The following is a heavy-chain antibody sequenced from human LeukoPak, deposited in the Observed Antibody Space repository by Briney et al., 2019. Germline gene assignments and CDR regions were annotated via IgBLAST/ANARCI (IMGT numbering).Heavy chain of an antibody. CDR1: GGTFSSYA. CDR2: IIPIFGTA. V-gene: IGHV1-69*13. J-gene: IGHJ6*02. CDR3: ARGRMAARPQAVDYGMDV. Sequence: SVKVSCKASGGTFSSYAISWVRQAPGQGLEWMGGIIPIFGTANYAQKFQGRVTITADESTSTAYMELSSLRSEDTAVYYCARGRMAARPQAVDYGMDVWGQGTTVTVSS. D-gene: IGHD6-6*01.